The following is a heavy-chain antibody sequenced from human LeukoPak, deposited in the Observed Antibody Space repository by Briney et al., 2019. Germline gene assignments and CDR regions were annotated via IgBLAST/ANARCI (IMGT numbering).Heavy chain of an antibody. CDR3: ARLFFGYDYDSSGRFFDY. CDR2: IRAYNGKA. J-gene: IGHJ4*02. CDR1: GYTFTSYG. V-gene: IGHV1-18*01. D-gene: IGHD3-22*01. Sequence: ASVKLSCKASGYTFTSYGISWERQAPGQGLEWMGWIRAYNGKANYAQKLQGRVTMTTDTSTSTAYMELRSMRSDDTAVYYCARLFFGYDYDSSGRFFDYWGQGTLVTVSS.